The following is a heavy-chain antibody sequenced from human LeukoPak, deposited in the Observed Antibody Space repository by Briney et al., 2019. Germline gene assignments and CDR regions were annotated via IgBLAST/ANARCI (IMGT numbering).Heavy chain of an antibody. CDR1: GFTFSSYG. Sequence: GGSLRLSCAASGFTFSSYGMHWVRQAPGKGLEWVAFIRYDGSNKYYADSVKGRFTISRDNSKNTLYLQMNSLRAEDTAVYYCARDSIVCSSTSCEASNAFDIWGQGTMVTVSS. J-gene: IGHJ3*02. CDR3: ARDSIVCSSTSCEASNAFDI. D-gene: IGHD2-2*01. V-gene: IGHV3-30*02. CDR2: IRYDGSNK.